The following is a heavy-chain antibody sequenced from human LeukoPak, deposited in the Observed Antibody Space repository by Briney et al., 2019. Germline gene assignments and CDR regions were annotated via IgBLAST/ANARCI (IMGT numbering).Heavy chain of an antibody. CDR2: INHSGST. J-gene: IGHJ5*02. Sequence: SETLSLTCAVYGGSFSGYYWSWIRQPPGKGLEWIGEINHSGSTNYNPSLKSRVTISVDTSKNQFSLKLTSVTAADTAVYYCARWSSNYYDSSSRRFDPWGQGTLVTVSS. V-gene: IGHV4-34*01. CDR1: GGSFSGYY. D-gene: IGHD3-22*01. CDR3: ARWSSNYYDSSSRRFDP.